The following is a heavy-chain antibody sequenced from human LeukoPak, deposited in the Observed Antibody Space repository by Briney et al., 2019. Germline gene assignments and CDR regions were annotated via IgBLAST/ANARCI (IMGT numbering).Heavy chain of an antibody. Sequence: SSESLSLTCAVYGGSFSGYYWSWIRQPPGKGLEWIGEINHSGSTNYNPSLKSRVTISVDTSKNQFSLKLSSVTAADTAVYYCARGHPEPFDYWGQGTLVIVSS. CDR3: ARGHPEPFDY. V-gene: IGHV4-34*01. CDR2: INHSGST. CDR1: GGSFSGYY. J-gene: IGHJ4*02.